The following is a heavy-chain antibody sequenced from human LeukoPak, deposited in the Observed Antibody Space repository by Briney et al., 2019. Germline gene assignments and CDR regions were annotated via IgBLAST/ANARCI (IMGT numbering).Heavy chain of an antibody. CDR3: ARNSYPHSSSWYGGFDY. J-gene: IGHJ4*02. D-gene: IGHD6-13*01. V-gene: IGHV4-38-2*02. Sequence: SETLSLTCTVSGYSISSGYYWGWIRQPPGKGLEWIGSIYHSGSTYYNPSLKSRVTISVDTSKNQFSLKLSSVTAADTAVYYCARNSYPHSSSWYGGFDYWGQGTLVTVSS. CDR1: GYSISSGYY. CDR2: IYHSGST.